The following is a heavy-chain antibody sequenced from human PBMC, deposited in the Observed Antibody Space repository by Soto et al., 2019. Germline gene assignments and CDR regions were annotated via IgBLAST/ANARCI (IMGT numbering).Heavy chain of an antibody. CDR1: GYTFTNYW. CDR3: ARLLSLPQPIDS. V-gene: IGHV5-51*01. Sequence: PGESLKISCQTSGYTFTNYWIGWVRQMPGGGLEWLGLIFPRDFDVRYIPSFEGQVTISGERSTATAXLEWRSLEAPDSALYFCARLLSLPQPIDSWGQGTTVTV. CDR2: IFPRDFDV. J-gene: IGHJ5*01. D-gene: IGHD5-18*01.